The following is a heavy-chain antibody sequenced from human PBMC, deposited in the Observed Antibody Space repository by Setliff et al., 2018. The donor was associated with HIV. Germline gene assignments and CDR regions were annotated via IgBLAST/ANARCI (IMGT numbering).Heavy chain of an antibody. D-gene: IGHD2-2*01. J-gene: IGHJ5*02. CDR1: GYTFSQYP. CDR2: INTGNGNT. CDR3: ARDRCNSVACYLYNWFDP. Sequence: AASVKVSCKASGYTFSQYPIHWVRQAPGQRPEWMGWINTGNGNTKYSQKFQDRVTITRDTSANTVYMELNSLRSEDTAVYYCARDRCNSVACYLYNWFDPWGQGTLVTVSS. V-gene: IGHV1-3*04.